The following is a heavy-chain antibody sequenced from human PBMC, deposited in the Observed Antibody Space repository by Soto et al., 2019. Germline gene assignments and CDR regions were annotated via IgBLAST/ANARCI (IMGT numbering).Heavy chain of an antibody. J-gene: IGHJ4*02. V-gene: IGHV3-30*18. D-gene: IGHD3-3*01. Sequence: GGSLRLSCAASGFTFSNFGMHWVRQAPGKGLEWVAAISADGSDKYFSGSVKGRFTISRDNSKNTLFLQMNSLRVEDTAVYYCVKGSDVARQELDYWGQGTLVIVSS. CDR1: GFTFSNFG. CDR3: VKGSDVARQELDY. CDR2: ISADGSDK.